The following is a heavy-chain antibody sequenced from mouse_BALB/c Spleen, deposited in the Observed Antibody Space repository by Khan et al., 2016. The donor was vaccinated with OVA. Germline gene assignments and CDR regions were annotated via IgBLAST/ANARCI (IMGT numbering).Heavy chain of an antibody. CDR2: IYPGSGTT. Sequence: QVQLQQSGPELVKPGASVKMSCKASGYTFTDYIISWVKQRTGQGLEWIGEIYPGSGTTHYNEKFKGKATLTADISSNTAYMQLNSLTSEDSAIYFCARFETTVADYWGQGTTLTVSA. J-gene: IGHJ2*01. CDR3: ARFETTVADY. CDR1: GYTFTDYI. D-gene: IGHD2-13*01. V-gene: IGHV1-77*01.